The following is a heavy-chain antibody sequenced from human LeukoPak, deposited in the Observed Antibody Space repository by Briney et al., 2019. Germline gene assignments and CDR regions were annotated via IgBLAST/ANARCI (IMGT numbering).Heavy chain of an antibody. Sequence: GGSLRLSCAAPGFTFSAYGMSWFRQAPGKGLEWVSAITYSSGNTYYADSVKGRFTISRDNSKNTLYLQMNSLRAEDTVLYYCAKDGTGCGGDCYSDYWGQGTLVTVSS. V-gene: IGHV3-23*01. CDR2: ITYSSGNT. CDR3: AKDGTGCGGDCYSDY. CDR1: GFTFSAYG. J-gene: IGHJ4*02. D-gene: IGHD2-21*02.